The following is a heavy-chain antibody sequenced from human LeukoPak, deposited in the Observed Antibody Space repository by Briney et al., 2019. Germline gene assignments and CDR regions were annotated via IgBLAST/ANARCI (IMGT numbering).Heavy chain of an antibody. CDR2: IYHSGST. Sequence: PSQTLSLTCAVSGGSISSGGYSWSWIRQPPGKGLEWIGYIYHSGSTYYNPSLKSRVTISADTSKNQFSLKLNSVTAADTAVYYCAKNGQSGFSFDPWGQGTLVTVSS. V-gene: IGHV4-30-2*01. CDR1: GGSISSGGYS. CDR3: AKNGQSGFSFDP. D-gene: IGHD3-3*01. J-gene: IGHJ5*02.